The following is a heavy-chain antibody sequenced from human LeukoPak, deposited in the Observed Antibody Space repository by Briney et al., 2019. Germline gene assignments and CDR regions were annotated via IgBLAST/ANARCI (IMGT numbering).Heavy chain of an antibody. Sequence: PGGSLRLSCAASGFTVSSNYMSWVRQAPGKGLEWVSVIYSGASTYYADSVKGRFTISRDNSKNTLYLQMNSLRAEDTAVYYCARGRSSGYSDYWGQGTLVTVSS. J-gene: IGHJ4*02. V-gene: IGHV3-53*01. D-gene: IGHD3-22*01. CDR1: GFTVSSNY. CDR3: ARGRSSGYSDY. CDR2: IYSGAST.